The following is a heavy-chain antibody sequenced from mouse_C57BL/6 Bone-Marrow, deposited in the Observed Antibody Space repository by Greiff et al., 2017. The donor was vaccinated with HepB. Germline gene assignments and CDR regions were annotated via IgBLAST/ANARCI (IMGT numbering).Heavy chain of an antibody. J-gene: IGHJ3*01. Sequence: QVQLQQPGTELVKPGASVKLSCKASGYTFTSYWMHWVKQRPGRGLEWIGNINPSNGGTNYNEKFKSKATLTVDKSSSTAYMQLSSLTSEDSAVYYCARETTVVAPFAYWGQGTLVTVSA. V-gene: IGHV1-53*01. D-gene: IGHD1-1*01. CDR1: GYTFTSYW. CDR3: ARETTVVAPFAY. CDR2: INPSNGGT.